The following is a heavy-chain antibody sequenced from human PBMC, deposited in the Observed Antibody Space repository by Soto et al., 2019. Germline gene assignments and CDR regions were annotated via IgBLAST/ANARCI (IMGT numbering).Heavy chain of an antibody. V-gene: IGHV1-69*04. J-gene: IGHJ4*02. CDR3: AKDKGAYYDYIWGSYRPDFDY. CDR2: IIPILGIA. D-gene: IGHD3-16*02. Sequence: SVKVSCKASGGTFSSYTISWVRQAPGQGLEWMGRIIPILGIANYAQKFQGRVTITADKSTSTAYMELSSLRSEDTAVYYCAKDKGAYYDYIWGSYRPDFDYWGQGTLVTVSS. CDR1: GGTFSSYT.